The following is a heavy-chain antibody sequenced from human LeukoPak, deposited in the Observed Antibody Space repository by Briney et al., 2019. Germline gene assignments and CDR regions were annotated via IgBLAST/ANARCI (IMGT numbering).Heavy chain of an antibody. J-gene: IGHJ6*02. CDR1: RFTCNTYR. V-gene: IGHV3-74*01. CDR2: ITGGGGST. Sequence: GVSLTLSCAASRFTCNTYRWLWVRQAPGKGRVGVSPITGGGGSTIYADYVKGRFTISRDNAKNTLYLQMNSLRAEDTAVYYCTRDLADGMDVWGQGTTVIVSS. CDR3: TRDLADGMDV.